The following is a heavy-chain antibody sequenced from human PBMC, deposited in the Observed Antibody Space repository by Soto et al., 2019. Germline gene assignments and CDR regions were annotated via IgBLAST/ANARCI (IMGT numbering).Heavy chain of an antibody. D-gene: IGHD3-9*01. CDR1: GYTFTSYA. V-gene: IGHV1-3*01. CDR3: ARPLRYFDSDAFDI. CDR2: INAGNGNT. J-gene: IGHJ3*02. Sequence: ASVKVSCKASGYTFTSYAMHWVRQAPGQRLERMGWINAGNGNTKYSQKFQGRVTITRDTSASTAYMELSSLRSEVTSVYYCARPLRYFDSDAFDIWGQGTMVTVSS.